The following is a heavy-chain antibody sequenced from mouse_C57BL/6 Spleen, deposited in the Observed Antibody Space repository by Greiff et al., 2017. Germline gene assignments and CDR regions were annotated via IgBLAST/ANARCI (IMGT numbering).Heavy chain of an antibody. Sequence: EVNLVESGGDLVKPGGSLKLSCAASGFTFSSYGMSWVRQTPDKRLEWVATISSGGSYTSYPDSVKGRFTISRDNAKNTLYLQMSSLKSEDTAMYYCARQTDYDYTWFAYWGQGTLVTVSA. CDR1: GFTFSSYG. CDR2: ISSGGSYT. D-gene: IGHD2-4*01. J-gene: IGHJ3*01. V-gene: IGHV5-6*01. CDR3: ARQTDYDYTWFAY.